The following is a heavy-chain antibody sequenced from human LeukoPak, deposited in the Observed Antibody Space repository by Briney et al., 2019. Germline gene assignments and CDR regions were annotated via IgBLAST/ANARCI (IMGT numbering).Heavy chain of an antibody. CDR3: ARLLGDYATPQYYGMDV. CDR1: GYTFTSYY. CDR2: INPSGGST. D-gene: IGHD4-17*01. V-gene: IGHV1-46*01. J-gene: IGHJ6*02. Sequence: ASVKVSCKASGYTFTSYYMHWVRQAPGQGLEWMGIINPSGGSTSYAQKFQGRVTMTRDTSTSTVYMELSSLRSEDTAVYYCARLLGDYATPQYYGMDVWGQGTTVTVSS.